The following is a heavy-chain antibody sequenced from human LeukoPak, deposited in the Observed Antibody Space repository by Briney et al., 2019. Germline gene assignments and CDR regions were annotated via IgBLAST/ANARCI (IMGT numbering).Heavy chain of an antibody. CDR3: ARGKIDGDDFDY. D-gene: IGHD2-21*02. CDR1: GYTFTSYY. CDR2: VNPNSGGT. Sequence: ASVKVSCKASGYTFTSYYMHWVRQAPGQGLEWMGWVNPNSGGTNYAQKFQGRVTMTRDRSLSTAYMELSRLQSDDTAEYYCARGKIDGDDFDYWGQGTLVTVSS. J-gene: IGHJ4*02. V-gene: IGHV1-2*02.